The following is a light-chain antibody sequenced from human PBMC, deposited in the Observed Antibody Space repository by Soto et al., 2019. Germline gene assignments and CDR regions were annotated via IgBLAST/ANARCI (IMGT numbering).Light chain of an antibody. CDR3: RSYARTSTAV. CDR2: EVN. V-gene: IGLV2-14*01. Sequence: QSVLTQPASVSGSPVQSITISCTGTSSDVGAYNYVSWYQQHPGKAPKLMIYEVNYRPSGVSNRFSGSKSGITASLTISGVQAEDEADYSCRSYARTSTAVFVPGTKLNVL. CDR1: SSDVGAYNY. J-gene: IGLJ1*01.